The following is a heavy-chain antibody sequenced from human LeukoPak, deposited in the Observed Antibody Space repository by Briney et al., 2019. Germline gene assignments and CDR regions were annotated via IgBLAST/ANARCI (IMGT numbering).Heavy chain of an antibody. J-gene: IGHJ4*02. V-gene: IGHV4-61*08. CDR3: ARGGGGSQSPDVDY. CDR1: GGSISSGGYS. CDR2: IYYSGST. D-gene: IGHD1-26*01. Sequence: SETLSLTCAVSGGSISSGGYSWSWIRQPPGKGLEWIGYIYYSGSTNYNPSLKSRVTISVDTSKNQFSLKLSSVTAADTAVYYCARGGGGSQSPDVDYWGQGTLVTVSS.